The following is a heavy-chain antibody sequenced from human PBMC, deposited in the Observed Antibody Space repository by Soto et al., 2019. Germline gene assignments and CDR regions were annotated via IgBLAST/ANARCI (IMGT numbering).Heavy chain of an antibody. D-gene: IGHD3-16*01. CDR2: ISYDGSNK. J-gene: IGHJ2*01. CDR3: AKGPFFDL. V-gene: IGHV3-30*18. CDR1: GFTFSSYG. Sequence: PGGSLRLSCAASGFTFSSYGMHWVRQAPGKGLEWVAVISYDGSNKYYADSVKGRFTISRDNSKNTLYLQMNSLRAEDTAVYYCAKGPFFDLWGRGTLVTVSS.